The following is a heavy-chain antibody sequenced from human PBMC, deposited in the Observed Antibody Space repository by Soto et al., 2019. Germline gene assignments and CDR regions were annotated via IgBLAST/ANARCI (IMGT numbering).Heavy chain of an antibody. CDR2: IWYDGSNK. CDR1: GFTFSSYG. Sequence: PGGSLRLSCAASGFTFSSYGMHWVRQAPGKGLEWVAVIWYDGSNKYYADSVKGRFTISRDNSKNTLYLQMNSLRAEDTAVYYCARDRGAVVGFDYWGQGTLVTVSS. J-gene: IGHJ4*02. CDR3: ARDRGAVVGFDY. V-gene: IGHV3-33*01. D-gene: IGHD3-22*01.